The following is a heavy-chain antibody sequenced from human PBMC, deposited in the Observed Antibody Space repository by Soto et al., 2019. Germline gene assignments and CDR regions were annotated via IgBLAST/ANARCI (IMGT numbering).Heavy chain of an antibody. D-gene: IGHD1-26*01. Sequence: QVQLVESGGGVVRPGRTLRLSCVASGFTFRDYGMHWVRQAPGKGLEWVAGISHHGLKEHYADSVKGRFTISRDNSKKTVYLQLNSLRGDDTAVYYCAKDWVGGSNKYYFEYWGQGTLVTVSS. CDR3: AKDWVGGSNKYYFEY. J-gene: IGHJ4*02. CDR1: GFTFRDYG. CDR2: ISHHGLKE. V-gene: IGHV3-30*18.